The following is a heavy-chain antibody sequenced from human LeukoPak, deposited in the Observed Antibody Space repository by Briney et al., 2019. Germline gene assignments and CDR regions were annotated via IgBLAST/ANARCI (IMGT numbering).Heavy chain of an antibody. CDR1: GFTFNDYG. J-gene: IGHJ4*02. D-gene: IGHD2-2*01. CDR3: AKGPLRGTAAAIDY. Sequence: GGSLRLSCAASGFTFNDYGMHWVRQAPGKGLEWVAVISYDGRNKHYPDSVKGRFTISRDISTDTLWLQTDSLRTEDTAVYYCAKGPLRGTAAAIDYWGQGTLVTVSS. V-gene: IGHV3-30*18. CDR2: ISYDGRNK.